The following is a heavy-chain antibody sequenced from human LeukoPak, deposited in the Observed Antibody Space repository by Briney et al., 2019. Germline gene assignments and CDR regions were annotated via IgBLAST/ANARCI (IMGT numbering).Heavy chain of an antibody. CDR1: GGTFTSYA. CDR3: ARDRFAYYDFWSGYFPRSRGPPMDV. D-gene: IGHD3-3*01. J-gene: IGHJ6*02. Sequence: SVKVSCKASGGTFTSYAISWVRQAPGQGLEWMGGIIPIFGTANYAQKFQGRVTITADESTSTAYMELSSLRAEDTAVYYCARDRFAYYDFWSGYFPRSRGPPMDVWGHGTTVTVSS. V-gene: IGHV1-69*13. CDR2: IIPIFGTA.